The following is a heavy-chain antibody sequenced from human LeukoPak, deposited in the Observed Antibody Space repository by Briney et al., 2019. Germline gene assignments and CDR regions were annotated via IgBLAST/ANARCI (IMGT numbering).Heavy chain of an antibody. CDR3: ARDRAGTQAWVEFDP. Sequence: GGSLRLSCAASGFTISQNYMSWVRQAPGRGLEWVSLIYADGTTHYADSVKGRFTISRDNSKNTVYLQMNSVRPEDTAVYYCARDRAGTQAWVEFDPWGQGTLVTVSS. CDR2: IYADGTT. D-gene: IGHD3-10*01. J-gene: IGHJ5*02. CDR1: GFTISQNY. V-gene: IGHV3-66*02.